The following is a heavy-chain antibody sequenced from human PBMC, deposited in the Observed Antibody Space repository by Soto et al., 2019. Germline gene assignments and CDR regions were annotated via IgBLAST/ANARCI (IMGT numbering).Heavy chain of an antibody. V-gene: IGHV3-23*01. CDR1: GFPFSTYE. Sequence: EVQLLESGGGLVQPGGSLRLSCAASGFPFSTYEMTWVRQAPGKGLEWVSVIRPSGDNTYYADSVKGRFTISRDNSKKTLYLQVNSLRADDTALYYCVKGGWLDYWGQGNVVTVSS. D-gene: IGHD2-15*01. CDR3: VKGGWLDY. J-gene: IGHJ4*02. CDR2: IRPSGDNT.